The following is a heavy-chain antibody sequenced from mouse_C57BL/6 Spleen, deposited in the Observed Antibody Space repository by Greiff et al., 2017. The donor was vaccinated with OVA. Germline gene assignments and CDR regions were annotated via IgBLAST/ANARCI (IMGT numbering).Heavy chain of an antibody. CDR3: ARGTFTTVVEDYFDY. J-gene: IGHJ2*01. V-gene: IGHV1-39*01. Sequence: EVQLQQSGPELVNPGASVKISCKASGYSFTDYNMNWVKQSNGKSLEWIGVINPNYGTTSYNQKFKGKATLTVDQSSITAYMQLNSLTSEDSAVYYCARGTFTTVVEDYFDYWGQGTTLTVSS. CDR2: INPNYGTT. D-gene: IGHD1-1*01. CDR1: GYSFTDYN.